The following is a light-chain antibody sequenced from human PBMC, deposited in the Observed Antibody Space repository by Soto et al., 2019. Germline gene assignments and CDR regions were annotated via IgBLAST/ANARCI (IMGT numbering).Light chain of an antibody. CDR3: QQYDSLPYT. J-gene: IGKJ2*01. V-gene: IGKV1-33*01. Sequence: DIQMTQSPSSLSASVGDRVTITCQASQAISNYLNWYQQKPGKAPKLLIYDASNLETGVPSRFSGSGSGTDFTFTISSLQPEDIATYYCQQYDSLPYTFGQGTKLEIK. CDR2: DAS. CDR1: QAISNY.